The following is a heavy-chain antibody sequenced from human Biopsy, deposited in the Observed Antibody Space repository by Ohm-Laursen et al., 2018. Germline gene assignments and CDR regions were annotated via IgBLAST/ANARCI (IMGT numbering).Heavy chain of an antibody. J-gene: IGHJ2*01. CDR3: ARRPYGGTRYWYFDL. Sequence: TLSLTCTVSGGPVSSGGFYWSWIRQHPGKGLEWIRYIYYSGTTYYNPSLKSLVTISVDTSKNQFSLKLNSVTAADTAVYYCARRPYGGTRYWYFDLWGRGTLVTVSS. D-gene: IGHD4-23*01. CDR1: GGPVSSGGFY. CDR2: IYYSGTT. V-gene: IGHV4-31*01.